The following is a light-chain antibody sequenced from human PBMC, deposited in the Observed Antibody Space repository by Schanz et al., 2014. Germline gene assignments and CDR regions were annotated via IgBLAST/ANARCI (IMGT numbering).Light chain of an antibody. CDR2: DVS. Sequence: QSALTQPASVSGSPGQSITISCTGTSSDVGGYNYVSWYQQHPGKAPKLMIYDVSNRPSGVSNRFSGSKSGNTASLTISGLQAEDEADYYCTTYTNTVVFGGGTKLTVL. CDR3: TTYTNTVV. V-gene: IGLV2-14*01. CDR1: SSDVGGYNY. J-gene: IGLJ2*01.